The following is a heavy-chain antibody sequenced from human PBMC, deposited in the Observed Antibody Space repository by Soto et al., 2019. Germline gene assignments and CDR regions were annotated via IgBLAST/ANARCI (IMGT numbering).Heavy chain of an antibody. V-gene: IGHV4-30-2*01. CDR2: IYHSGST. J-gene: IGHJ5*02. D-gene: IGHD5-12*01. CDR3: AVIEMATTNWFDP. CDR1: GGSISSGGYS. Sequence: PSETLSLTCAVSGGSISSGGYSWSWIRQPPGKGLEWIGYIYHSGSTYYNPSLKSRVTISVDRSKNQFSLKLSSVTAADTAVYYCAVIEMATTNWFDPWGQGTLVIVSS.